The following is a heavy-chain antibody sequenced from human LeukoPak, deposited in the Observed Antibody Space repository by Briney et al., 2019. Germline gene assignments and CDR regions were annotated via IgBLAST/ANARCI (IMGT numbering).Heavy chain of an antibody. D-gene: IGHD7-27*01. V-gene: IGHV4-39*07. Sequence: KPSETLSLTCTVSGGSISSGTYYWGWVRQPPGKGLEWIGTSYHSGSSYSNPSLKSRVTMSVDTSKNQFSLNLNSMTAADTAVYYCARQGGRITGDDFWYFDLWGRGTLVTVSS. CDR3: ARQGGRITGDDFWYFDL. CDR1: GGSISSGTYY. CDR2: SYHSGSS. J-gene: IGHJ2*01.